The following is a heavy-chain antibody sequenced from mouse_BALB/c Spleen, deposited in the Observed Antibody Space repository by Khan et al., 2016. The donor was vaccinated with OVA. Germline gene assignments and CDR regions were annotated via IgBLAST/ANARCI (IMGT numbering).Heavy chain of an antibody. CDR1: GYTFTNYV. CDR3: ARGNWQSYYFDN. CDR2: INPYNGGT. J-gene: IGHJ2*01. V-gene: IGHV1S136*01. Sequence: VQLKQSGPELVKPGASVKMSCKASGYTFTNYVLHWVKQKPGQGLEWIGYINPYNGGTKYNEKFKGKATLASDKSSITANMELSSLTSEDSAVYYCARGNWQSYYFDNWGPGTPLTLSS. D-gene: IGHD4-1*01.